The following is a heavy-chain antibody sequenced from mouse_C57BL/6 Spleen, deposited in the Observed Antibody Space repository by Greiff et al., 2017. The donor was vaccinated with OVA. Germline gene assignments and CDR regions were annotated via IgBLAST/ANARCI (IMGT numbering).Heavy chain of an antibody. CDR2: ILPSIGRT. Sequence: QVQLQQSGSELRSPGSSVKLSCKDFDSEVFPIAYMSWVRQKPGHGFEWIGGILPSIGRTIYGEKFEDKATLDADTLSNTAYLELNSLTSEDSAIYYCARGGYSNYVPYAMDYWGQGTSVTVSS. J-gene: IGHJ4*01. CDR1: DSEVFPIAY. CDR3: ARGGYSNYVPYAMDY. D-gene: IGHD2-5*01. V-gene: IGHV15-2*01.